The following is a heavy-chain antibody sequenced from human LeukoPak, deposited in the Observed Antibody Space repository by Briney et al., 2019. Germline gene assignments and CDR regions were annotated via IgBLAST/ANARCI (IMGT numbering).Heavy chain of an antibody. CDR2: IYPRDSRT. CDR1: GYSFTSYW. V-gene: IGHV5-51*01. Sequence: GESLKISCKTSGYSFTSYWIGWVRQMPGKGLEWMGVIYPRDSRTTYSPSFQDQVTISADKSISTAYLQWTSLKASDTAMYYCARHLSDITSSPNYWGPGTLVTVSS. CDR3: ARHLSDITSSPNY. J-gene: IGHJ4*02. D-gene: IGHD2-2*01.